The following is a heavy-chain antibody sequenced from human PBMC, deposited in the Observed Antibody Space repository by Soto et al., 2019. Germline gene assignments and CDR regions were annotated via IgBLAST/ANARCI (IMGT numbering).Heavy chain of an antibody. D-gene: IGHD6-19*01. J-gene: IGHJ5*01. CDR1: GGSFSSSGYY. CDR3: ARESGSGWHDIDS. CDR2: IHNSGNT. Sequence: QVQLQESGPGLVKPSETVSLTCTVSGGSFSSSGYYWSWIRQRPGKGLEWIGYIHNSGNTYYNPSLKNRVIXSXDVXENQLSLRLSSVTAADTAVYYCARESGSGWHDIDSWGQGTLVTVSS. V-gene: IGHV4-31*03.